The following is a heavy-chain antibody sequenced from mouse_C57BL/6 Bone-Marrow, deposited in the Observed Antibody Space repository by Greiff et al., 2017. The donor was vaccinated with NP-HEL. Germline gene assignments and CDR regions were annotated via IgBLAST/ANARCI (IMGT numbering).Heavy chain of an antibody. D-gene: IGHD2-5*01. CDR2: INPSNGGT. J-gene: IGHJ2*01. CDR1: GYTFTSYW. CDR3: ARGGTIVTTRWFWYFDY. Sequence: VQLQQPGTELVKPGASVKLSCQASGYTFTSYWMPWVKQRPGQGLEWIGNINPSNGGTNYNEEFQSKATLTVDKSPSKAYMQLSSLTCEDSSFYYCARGGTIVTTRWFWYFDYWGQGTTLTVSS. V-gene: IGHV1-53*01.